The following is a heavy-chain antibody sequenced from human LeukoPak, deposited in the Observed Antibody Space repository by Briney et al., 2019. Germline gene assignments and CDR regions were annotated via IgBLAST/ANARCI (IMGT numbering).Heavy chain of an antibody. CDR1: GGSISSSSYY. Sequence: ETLSLTCTVSGGSISSSSYYWGWIRQPPGKGLEWIGSIYYSGSTNHNPSLKSRVTISVDTSKNQFSLKLSSVTAADTAVYYCAGGAYSGSYHFDYWGQGTPVTVSS. J-gene: IGHJ4*02. CDR2: IYYSGST. D-gene: IGHD1-26*01. V-gene: IGHV4-39*07. CDR3: AGGAYSGSYHFDY.